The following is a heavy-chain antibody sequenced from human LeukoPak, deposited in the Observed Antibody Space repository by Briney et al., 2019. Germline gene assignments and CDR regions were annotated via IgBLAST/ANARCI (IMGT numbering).Heavy chain of an antibody. J-gene: IGHJ3*02. CDR3: AKTMVVTANPRAFDI. V-gene: IGHV1-46*01. CDR2: INPSGGST. Sequence: ASVKVSCKASGYTFTSYYMHWVRQAPGQGLEWMGIINPSGGSTSYAQKFQGRVTMTRDMSTSTDYMELSSLRSEDTAVYYCAKTMVVTANPRAFDIWGQETMVTVSS. D-gene: IGHD2-21*02. CDR1: GYTFTSYY.